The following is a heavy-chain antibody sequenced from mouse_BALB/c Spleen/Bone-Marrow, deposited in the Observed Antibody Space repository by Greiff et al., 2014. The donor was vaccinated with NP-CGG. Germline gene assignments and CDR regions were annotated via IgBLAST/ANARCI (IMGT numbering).Heavy chain of an antibody. D-gene: IGHD1-1*01. V-gene: IGHV2-2*02. J-gene: IGHJ2*01. CDR3: AKDYSHFFDY. Sequence: VQLKQSGPGLVKPSQSLSITCTVSGFSLTSYGVHWVRQSPGKGLEWLGAIWSGGSTDYNAGFISRLSICKDKSKSQVYFKMNSLEANDTAIYSCAKDYSHFFDYWGQGTTLTVSS. CDR2: IWSGGST. CDR1: GFSLTSYG.